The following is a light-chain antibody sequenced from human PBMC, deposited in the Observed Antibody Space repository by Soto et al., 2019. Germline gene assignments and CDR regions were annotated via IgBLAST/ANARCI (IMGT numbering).Light chain of an antibody. V-gene: IGKV3-11*01. CDR1: QSVTTY. CDR2: XAT. Sequence: PGERATLSCRASQSVTTYLAWYXQXXGQAXXXLXXXATNRATGIPARFSGSGSGKDFTLTISSLQPEDFAVYYCQQRSNWPPLITFGQGKRLEI. CDR3: QQRSNWPPLIT. J-gene: IGKJ5*01.